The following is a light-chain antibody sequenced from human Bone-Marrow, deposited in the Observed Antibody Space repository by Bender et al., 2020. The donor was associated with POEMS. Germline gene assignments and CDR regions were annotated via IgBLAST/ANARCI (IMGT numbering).Light chain of an antibody. CDR3: AAWDAGLSGGV. J-gene: IGLJ3*02. CDR2: SDN. Sequence: QSVLTQPPSASGTPGQRVTISCSGSNSNIGTNAVNWYQQFPGTAQKLLLYSDNQRPSVVPDRFYAFKSGTSASLASSGLQSEDEADYYCAAWDAGLSGGVFGGGTKLTVL. V-gene: IGLV1-44*01. CDR1: NSNIGTNA.